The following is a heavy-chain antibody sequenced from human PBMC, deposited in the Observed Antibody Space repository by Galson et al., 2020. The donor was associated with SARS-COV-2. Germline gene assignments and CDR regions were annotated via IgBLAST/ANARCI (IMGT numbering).Heavy chain of an antibody. D-gene: IGHD2-2*01. CDR3: ASAIVVVPAVQSYYYYYMDV. CDR2: ISSSSSYT. CDR1: GFTFSDYY. J-gene: IGHJ6*03. Sequence: GGSLRLSCAASGFTFSDYYMSWIRQAPGKGLEWVSYISSSSSYTNYADSVKGRFTISRDNAKNSLYLQMNSLRAEDTAVYYCASAIVVVPAVQSYYYYYMDVWGKGTTVTVSS. V-gene: IGHV3-11*03.